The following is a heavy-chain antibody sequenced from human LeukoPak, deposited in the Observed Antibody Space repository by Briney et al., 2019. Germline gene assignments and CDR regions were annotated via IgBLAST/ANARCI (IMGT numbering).Heavy chain of an antibody. V-gene: IGHV1-2*04. CDR1: GGTFISYA. Sequence: ASVKVSCKASGGTFISYAISWVRQAPGQGLEWMGWINPNSGGTNYAQKFQGWVTMTRDTSISTAYMELSRLRSDDTAVYYCARGTVAGFDYWGQGTLVTVSS. J-gene: IGHJ4*02. CDR2: INPNSGGT. CDR3: ARGTVAGFDY. D-gene: IGHD6-19*01.